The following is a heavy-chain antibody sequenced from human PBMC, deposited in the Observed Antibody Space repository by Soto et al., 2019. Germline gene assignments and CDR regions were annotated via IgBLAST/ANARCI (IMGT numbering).Heavy chain of an antibody. Sequence: SETLSLTCTVSGGSISSYYWSWIRQPPGKGLEWIGYIYYSGSTNYNPSLKSRVTISVDTSKNQFSLKLNSVTAADTAVYYCARDKITGLFDYWGQGTLVTVSS. CDR3: ARDKITGLFDY. J-gene: IGHJ4*02. D-gene: IGHD2-8*02. CDR1: GGSISSYY. CDR2: IYYSGST. V-gene: IGHV4-59*12.